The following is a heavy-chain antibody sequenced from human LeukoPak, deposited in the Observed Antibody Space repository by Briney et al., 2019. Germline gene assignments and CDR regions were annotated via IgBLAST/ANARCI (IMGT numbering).Heavy chain of an antibody. D-gene: IGHD3-9*01. CDR2: INPSGGST. V-gene: IGHV1-46*01. CDR3: ARDRGTYYDILTGEIYYYYYYMDV. Sequence: ASVKVSCKASGYTFTGYYMHWVRQAPGQGLEWMGIINPSGGSTSYAQKFQGRVTMTRDTSTSTVYMELSSLRSEDTAVYYCARDRGTYYDILTGEIYYYYYYMDVWGKGTTVTISS. J-gene: IGHJ6*03. CDR1: GYTFTGYY.